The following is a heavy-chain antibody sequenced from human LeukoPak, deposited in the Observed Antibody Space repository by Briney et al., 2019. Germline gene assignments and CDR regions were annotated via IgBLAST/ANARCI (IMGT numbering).Heavy chain of an antibody. D-gene: IGHD2-15*01. CDR3: ARDTCSGGSCYIYYYYYGMDV. CDR2: ISSSSSTI. Sequence: GGSLRLSCAASGFTFSSYSMNWVRQAPGKGLEWVSYISSSSSTIYYADSVKGRFTISGDNAKNSLYLQMNSLRAEDTAVYYCARDTCSGGSCYIYYYYYGMDVWGQGTTVTVSS. CDR1: GFTFSSYS. J-gene: IGHJ6*02. V-gene: IGHV3-48*01.